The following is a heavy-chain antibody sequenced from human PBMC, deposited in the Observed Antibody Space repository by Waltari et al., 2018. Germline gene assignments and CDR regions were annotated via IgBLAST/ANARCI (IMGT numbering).Heavy chain of an antibody. CDR3: ARDSHSRYGGNAGY. CDR1: GFTFSSYS. V-gene: IGHV3-21*01. CDR2: ISSSSSYI. Sequence: EVQLVESGGGLVKPGGSLRLSCAASGFTFSSYSMNWVRQAPGKGLGWVSSISSSSSYIYYADSVKGRFTISRDNAKNSLYLQMNSLRAEDTAVYYCARDSHSRYGGNAGYWGQGTLVTVSS. J-gene: IGHJ4*02. D-gene: IGHD4-17*01.